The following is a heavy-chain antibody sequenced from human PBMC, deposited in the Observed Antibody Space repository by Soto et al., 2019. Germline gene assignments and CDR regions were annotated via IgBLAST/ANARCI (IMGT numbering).Heavy chain of an antibody. V-gene: IGHV4-61*01. Sequence: QVQLQESGPGLVKPSETLSLTCTVSGGSVSSGSYYWSWIRQPPGKGLEWIGYIYYSGSTNYNPSLRSRVTLSVDTSKNQFSLQLNSVTAADTAVYYCASYSSGWYDVSYWGQGTLVTVSS. CDR3: ASYSSGWYDVSY. CDR1: GGSVSSGSYY. J-gene: IGHJ4*02. D-gene: IGHD6-19*01. CDR2: IYYSGST.